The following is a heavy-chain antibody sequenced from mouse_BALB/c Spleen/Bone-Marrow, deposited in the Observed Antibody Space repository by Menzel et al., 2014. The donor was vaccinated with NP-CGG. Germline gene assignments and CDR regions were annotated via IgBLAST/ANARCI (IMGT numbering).Heavy chain of an antibody. CDR1: GYSITSGYF. CDR2: ISYDGTN. J-gene: IGHJ1*01. CDR3: ARVSYRYNWYFDV. Sequence: ESGPGLVKPSQSLSLTCSVTGYSITSGYFWNWIRQFPGNTLEWMGYISYDGTNNYNPSLKNRISITRDTSKNHFFLKLNSVTTEDTATYYCARVSYRYNWYFDVWGAGTTVTVSS. D-gene: IGHD2-14*01. V-gene: IGHV3-6*02.